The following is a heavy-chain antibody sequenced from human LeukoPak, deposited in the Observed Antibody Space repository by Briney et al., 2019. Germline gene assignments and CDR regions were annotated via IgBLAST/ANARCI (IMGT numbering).Heavy chain of an antibody. J-gene: IGHJ6*02. V-gene: IGHV1-18*04. D-gene: IGHD1-7*01. CDR2: ISAYNGNT. CDR1: GYTFTSYG. Sequence: GASVKVSCKASGYTFTSYGISWVRQAPGQGLEWMGWISAYNGNTNCAQKLQGRVTMTTDTSTSTAYMELRSLRAEDTAVYYCASPTNWNYWNYYYYGMDVWGQGTTVTVSS. CDR3: ASPTNWNYWNYYYYGMDV.